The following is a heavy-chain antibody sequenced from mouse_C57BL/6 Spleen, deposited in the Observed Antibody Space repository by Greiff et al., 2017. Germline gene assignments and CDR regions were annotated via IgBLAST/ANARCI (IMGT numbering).Heavy chain of an antibody. CDR1: GYAFSSYW. V-gene: IGHV1-80*01. CDR2: IYPGDGDT. D-gene: IGHD2-4*01. J-gene: IGHJ3*01. CDR3: AVYYDYDAWFAY. Sequence: VQLQQSGAELVKPGASVKFSCKASGYAFSSYWMNWVKQRPGKGLEWIGQIYPGDGDTNYNGKFKGKATLTADKSSSTAYMQLSSLTSEDSAVYFCAVYYDYDAWFAYWGQGTLVTVSA.